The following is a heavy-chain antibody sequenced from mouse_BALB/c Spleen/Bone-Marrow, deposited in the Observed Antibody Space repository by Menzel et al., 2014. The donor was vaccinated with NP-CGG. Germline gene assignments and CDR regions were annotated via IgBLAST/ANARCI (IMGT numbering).Heavy chain of an antibody. Sequence: EVQLQQSGAELVKPWASVKLSCTASGFNIKDTYMHWVKQRPEQGLEWIGRIDPANGNTKYDPKFQGKATITADTSSNTAYLQLSSLTSEDTAVYYCARGLLQYYYAMDYWGQGTSVTVSS. CDR3: ARGLLQYYYAMDY. D-gene: IGHD2-3*01. CDR2: IDPANGNT. V-gene: IGHV14-3*02. J-gene: IGHJ4*01. CDR1: GFNIKDTY.